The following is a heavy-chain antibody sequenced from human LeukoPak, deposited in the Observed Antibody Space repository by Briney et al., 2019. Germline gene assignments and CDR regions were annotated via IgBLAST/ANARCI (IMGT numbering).Heavy chain of an antibody. J-gene: IGHJ6*03. V-gene: IGHV4-61*02. CDR1: GGSISSGSYY. Sequence: SQTLSLTCTVSGGSISSGSYYWSWIRQPAGKGLEWIGRIYTSGSTNYNPSLKSRVTISVDTSKNQFSLKLSSVTAADTAVYYCARDGRYCSSTSCGWEYYYYYMDVWGKGTTVTVSS. CDR2: IYTSGST. D-gene: IGHD2-2*01. CDR3: ARDGRYCSSTSCGWEYYYYYMDV.